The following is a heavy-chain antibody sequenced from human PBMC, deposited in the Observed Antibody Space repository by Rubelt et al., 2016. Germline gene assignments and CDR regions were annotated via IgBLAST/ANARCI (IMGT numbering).Heavy chain of an antibody. CDR3: ARGVRIAAAGTIGVLMDYFDY. CDR1: GFTFSSYA. V-gene: IGHV3-30*04. Sequence: QVQLVESGGGVVQPGRSLRLSCAASGFTFSSYAMHWVRQAPGKGLEWVAFIRYDGSNKYYADSVKGRFTISRDNSKNTLYLQMNGLIAEDTAVYYCARGVRIAAAGTIGVLMDYFDYWGQGTLVTVSS. CDR2: IRYDGSNK. D-gene: IGHD6-13*01. J-gene: IGHJ4*02.